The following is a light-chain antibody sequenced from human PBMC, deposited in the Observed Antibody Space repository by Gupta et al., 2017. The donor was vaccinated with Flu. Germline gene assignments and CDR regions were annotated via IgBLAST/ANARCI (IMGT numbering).Light chain of an antibody. Sequence: ERATTSCKARRSVSTNLAWYQQKPGLAPRLLRYGASTRATGIPARFSGSGSGTEFTLTISSLQSEDFAVYYCQQYDNWPPITFGQGTRLEIK. CDR3: QQYDNWPPIT. V-gene: IGKV3-15*01. CDR1: RSVSTN. J-gene: IGKJ5*01. CDR2: GAS.